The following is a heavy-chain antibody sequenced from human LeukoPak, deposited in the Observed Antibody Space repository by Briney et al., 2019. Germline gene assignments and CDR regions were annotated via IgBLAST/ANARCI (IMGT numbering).Heavy chain of an antibody. CDR2: IYYTGNT. D-gene: IGHD6-19*01. CDR3: ARVGSGGAWFDF. Sequence: SETLSLTCTVSGGSIRSTTYYWGWIRQPPGKGLEWIASIYYTGNTYYNPSLKTRATISMDTSKNQLSLTLTSVTAADTAVYHCARVGSGGAWFDFWGQGTLVSVSS. J-gene: IGHJ4*02. CDR1: GGSIRSTTYY. V-gene: IGHV4-39*07.